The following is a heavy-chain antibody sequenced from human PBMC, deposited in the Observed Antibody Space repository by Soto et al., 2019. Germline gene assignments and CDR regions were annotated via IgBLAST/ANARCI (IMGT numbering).Heavy chain of an antibody. D-gene: IGHD6-13*01. Sequence: SETLSLTCTVSGGSISSYYWSWIRQPPGKGLEWIGYIYYSGSTNYNPSLKSRVTISVDTSKNQFSLKLSSVTAADTAVYYCATILTSSWYESVYFQHWGQGTLVTVSS. J-gene: IGHJ1*01. CDR1: GGSISSYY. CDR2: IYYSGST. V-gene: IGHV4-59*01. CDR3: ATILTSSWYESVYFQH.